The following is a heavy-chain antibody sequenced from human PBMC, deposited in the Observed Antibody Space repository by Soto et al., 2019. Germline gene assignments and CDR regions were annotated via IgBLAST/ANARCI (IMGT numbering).Heavy chain of an antibody. CDR2: LHSGGDT. D-gene: IGHD3-10*01. CDR1: GIPVSSNY. J-gene: IGHJ6*02. CDR3: ARDGPYYYASRMDV. Sequence: EVQLVESGGGLVQPGGSLRLSCVASGIPVSSNYMTWVRQAPGKGLEWVSVLHSGGDTYYANSVKGRFTISRHDSTNTLFRQMTSLTAEDTAVYYCARDGPYYYASRMDVWGQGTTVTVSS. V-gene: IGHV3-53*04.